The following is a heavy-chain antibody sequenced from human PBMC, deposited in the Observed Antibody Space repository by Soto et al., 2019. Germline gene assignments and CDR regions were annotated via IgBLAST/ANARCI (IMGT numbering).Heavy chain of an antibody. J-gene: IGHJ6*02. CDR1: GYTFTSYG. CDR2: ISAYNGNT. Sequence: QVQLVQSGAEVKKPGASVKVSCKASGYTFTSYGISWVRQAPGQGLEWMGWISAYNGNTNYAQKRQGRVTMTTDTSTSTAYMELRSLRSDDKAVYYCARGSGYSTYDAPYYSYYGMDVWGQGTTVTVSS. V-gene: IGHV1-18*01. CDR3: ARGSGYSTYDAPYYSYYGMDV. D-gene: IGHD5-12*01.